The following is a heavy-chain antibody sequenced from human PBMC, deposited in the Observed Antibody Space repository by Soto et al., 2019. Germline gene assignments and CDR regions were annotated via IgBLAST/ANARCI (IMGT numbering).Heavy chain of an antibody. J-gene: IGHJ4*02. Sequence: HPGGSLRLSCAGSGFNFRSYELNWVRQAPGKGLEWVSYISGNASTIYYADSVKGRFSISRDNANNSLYLQMNSLRAEDTAVYYCARLEKSGGYQFDYWGQGTQVTVSS. D-gene: IGHD1-26*01. CDR2: ISGNASTI. CDR3: ARLEKSGGYQFDY. V-gene: IGHV3-48*03. CDR1: GFNFRSYE.